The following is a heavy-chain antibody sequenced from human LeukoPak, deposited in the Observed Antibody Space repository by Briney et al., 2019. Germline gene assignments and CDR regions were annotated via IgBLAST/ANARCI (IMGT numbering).Heavy chain of an antibody. J-gene: IGHJ3*02. Sequence: PGGSLRLSCAASGFTFDDYAMHWVRQAPGKGLEWVSLISGDGGSTYYADSVKGRFTIFRDNSKNSLYLQMNSLRTEDTALYYCAKDHRDYAEYVGAFDIWGQGTMVTVSS. CDR3: AKDHRDYAEYVGAFDI. CDR1: GFTFDDYA. CDR2: ISGDGGST. V-gene: IGHV3-43*02. D-gene: IGHD4-17*01.